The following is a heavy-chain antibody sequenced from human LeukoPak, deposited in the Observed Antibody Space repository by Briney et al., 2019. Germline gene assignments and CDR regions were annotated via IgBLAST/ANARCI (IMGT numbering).Heavy chain of an antibody. J-gene: IGHJ4*02. V-gene: IGHV4-39*01. CDR1: GGSISSSSYY. Sequence: TETLSLTCTVSGGSISSSSYYWGWIRQPPGKGLEWIGSIYYSGSTYYNPSLKSRVTISVDTSKNQFSLKLSSVTAADTAVYCCARTPRYCSSTSCYTIDYWGQGTLVTVSS. CDR2: IYYSGST. D-gene: IGHD2-2*02. CDR3: ARTPRYCSSTSCYTIDY.